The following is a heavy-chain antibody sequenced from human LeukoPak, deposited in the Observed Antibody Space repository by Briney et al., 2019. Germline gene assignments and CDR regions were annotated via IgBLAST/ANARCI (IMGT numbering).Heavy chain of an antibody. D-gene: IGHD6-19*01. Sequence: ASVKVSCKASKDTFTGYYMHWVRQAPGQGLEWMGWINPNSGGTNYAQRLQGRVTMTRDTSISTAYMELSSLRSDDTAVFYCAREAAYDGSAWRHFDYWGQGTLVTVSS. CDR1: KDTFTGYY. J-gene: IGHJ4*02. CDR2: INPNSGGT. V-gene: IGHV1-2*02. CDR3: AREAAYDGSAWRHFDY.